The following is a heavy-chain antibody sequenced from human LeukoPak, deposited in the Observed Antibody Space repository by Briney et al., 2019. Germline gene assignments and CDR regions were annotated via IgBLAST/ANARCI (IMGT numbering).Heavy chain of an antibody. D-gene: IGHD3-10*01. CDR3: ARSNGYGLVGI. V-gene: IGHV4-39*07. CDR2: IYYSGNT. CDR1: GDSISSTDSY. J-gene: IGHJ3*02. Sequence: SSETLSLTCTVFGDSISSTDSYWGWIRQPPGKALEWIATIYYSGNTYYNPSLKSRVTISIDTSKNQFSLKLSSLTAADTAVYYCARSNGYGLVGIWGQGTMVTVSS.